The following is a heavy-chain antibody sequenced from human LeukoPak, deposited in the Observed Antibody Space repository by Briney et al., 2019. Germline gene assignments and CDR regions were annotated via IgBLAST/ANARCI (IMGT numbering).Heavy chain of an antibody. CDR1: GFTFSSYA. J-gene: IGHJ5*02. Sequence: SGGPLRLSCAASGFTFSSYAMSWVRQAPGKGLEWVSAISGSGGSTYYADSVKGRFTISRDSSKNSLYLQMNSLRAEDTAVYYCARATLYDSRFDPWGQGTLVTVSS. CDR3: ARATLYDSRFDP. D-gene: IGHD3-22*01. CDR2: ISGSGGST. V-gene: IGHV3-23*01.